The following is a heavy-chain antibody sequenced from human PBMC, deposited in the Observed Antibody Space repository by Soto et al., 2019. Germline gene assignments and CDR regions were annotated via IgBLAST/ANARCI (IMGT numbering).Heavy chain of an antibody. CDR3: AKDQGSSLDEIDY. CDR2: ISGSGGST. Sequence: EVQLLESGGGLVQPGGSLRLSCAASGFTFSNYAVTWVRQAPGKALEWVSTISGSGGSTYYADSVKGRFTISRDNSKNTVYLQMNSLRAEDTAVYYCAKDQGSSLDEIDYCGQGTLVTVSS. V-gene: IGHV3-23*01. CDR1: GFTFSNYA. J-gene: IGHJ4*02. D-gene: IGHD6-13*01.